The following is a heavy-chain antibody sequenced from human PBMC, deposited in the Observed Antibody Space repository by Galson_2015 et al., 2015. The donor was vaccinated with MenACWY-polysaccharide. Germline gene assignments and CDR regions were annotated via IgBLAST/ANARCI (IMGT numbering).Heavy chain of an antibody. CDR1: GSRFSNSG. Sequence: SLRLSCAASGSRFSNSGMHWVRQAPGKGLEWVAVIQYGGSNKVYADSVKGRFTISRDNSKNTVFLEMNTLGVEDTAVYYCAREGSRIVFHAFDIWGQGTMVTVSS. D-gene: IGHD2-2*01. V-gene: IGHV3-33*01. CDR2: IQYGGSNK. CDR3: AREGSRIVFHAFDI. J-gene: IGHJ3*02.